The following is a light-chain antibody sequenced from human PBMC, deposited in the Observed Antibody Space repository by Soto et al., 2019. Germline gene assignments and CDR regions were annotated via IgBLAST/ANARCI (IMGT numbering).Light chain of an antibody. Sequence: QPVLTQPPSASGTPGQRVTISCSGSSSNIGSNTVNWYQQVPGTAPKLLIYENNKRPSGVPDRFSGSKSGTSASLAISGLQSEDEADYHCAAWDDSLNGPIFGGGTKLTVL. CDR1: SSNIGSNT. CDR2: ENN. V-gene: IGLV1-44*01. CDR3: AAWDDSLNGPI. J-gene: IGLJ2*01.